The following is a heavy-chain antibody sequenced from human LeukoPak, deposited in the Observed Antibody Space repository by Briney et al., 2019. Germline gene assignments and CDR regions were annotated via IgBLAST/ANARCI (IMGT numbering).Heavy chain of an antibody. CDR3: AREGYCSSTSCHYMDV. Sequence: SVKVSCKASGGTFSSYAISWVRQAPGQGLEWMGGIIPIFGTANYAQKFQGRVTITTDESTSTAYMELSSLRSEDTAVYYCAREGYCSSTSCHYMDVWGKGTTVTVSS. J-gene: IGHJ6*03. D-gene: IGHD2-2*01. CDR2: IIPIFGTA. V-gene: IGHV1-69*05. CDR1: GGTFSSYA.